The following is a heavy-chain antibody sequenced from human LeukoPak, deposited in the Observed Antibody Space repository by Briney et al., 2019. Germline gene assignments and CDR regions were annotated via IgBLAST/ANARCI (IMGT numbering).Heavy chain of an antibody. CDR1: GGSISGYY. D-gene: IGHD6-13*01. CDR3: ARNREGGSSWPNFDY. V-gene: IGHV4-59*01. CDR2: VYYSGST. J-gene: IGHJ4*02. Sequence: PSETLSLTCNVSGGSISGYYWSWIRQPPGQGLEWIGYVYYSGSTNYNPSHKSRVTISVDTSKNQFSLRLKSVTAADTAIHYCARNREGGSSWPNFDYWGQGSLVTVSS.